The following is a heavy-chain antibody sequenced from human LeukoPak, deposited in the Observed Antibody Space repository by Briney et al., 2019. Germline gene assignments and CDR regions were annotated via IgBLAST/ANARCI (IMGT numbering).Heavy chain of an antibody. CDR2: IYYSGST. D-gene: IGHD3-9*01. CDR1: GGSISSYY. CDR3: LGLVTDPLYGMDV. J-gene: IGHJ6*02. V-gene: IGHV4-39*01. Sequence: ASETLSLTCTVSGGSISSYYWGWIRQPPGKGLEWIGSIYYSGSTYYNPSLKSRVTISVGTSKNQFSLKLSSVTAADTAVYYCLGLVTDPLYGMDVWGQGTTVTVSS.